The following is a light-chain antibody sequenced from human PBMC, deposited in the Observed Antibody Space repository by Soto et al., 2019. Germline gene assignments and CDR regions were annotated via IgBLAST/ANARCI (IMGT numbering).Light chain of an antibody. CDR2: GTS. J-gene: IGKJ1*01. CDR3: QQYNNFWT. Sequence: EIVMTQSPATLSVSPGETATLSCRASQSVSSNLAWYQQKPGQAPRLLIYGTSTRATDIPARFSGSGSGTEFTLTISRLQSEDVAVYYCQQYNNFWTFGQGTKVEIK. CDR1: QSVSSN. V-gene: IGKV3-15*01.